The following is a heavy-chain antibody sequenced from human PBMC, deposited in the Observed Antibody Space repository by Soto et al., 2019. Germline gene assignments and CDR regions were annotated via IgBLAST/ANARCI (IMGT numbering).Heavy chain of an antibody. CDR3: ARQMFGHRDAFDI. V-gene: IGHV1-18*01. CDR1: GFPFTHLV. J-gene: IGHJ3*02. CDR2: ISAYNGNT. D-gene: IGHD3-16*01. Sequence: ASVKVSCKASGFPFTHLVFTRVGRAPGQGLEWMGWISAYNGNTNYAQKRQGRVTMTTDTSTSTAYMELRSLRSDDTAVYYCARQMFGHRDAFDIWGQGTMVTVSS.